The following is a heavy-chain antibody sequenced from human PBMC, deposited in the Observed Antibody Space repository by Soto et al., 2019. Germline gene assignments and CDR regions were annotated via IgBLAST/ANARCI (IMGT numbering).Heavy chain of an antibody. CDR1: GFTFRSFT. D-gene: IGHD6-13*01. V-gene: IGHV3-21*01. J-gene: IGHJ5*02. CDR3: TRDASRDSSARGWFDP. CDR2: ISSNSAYI. Sequence: PVGSLRISCAASGFTFRSFTMNWVRQAPGKGLEWVSTISSNSAYIYYTDALRGRFTISRDNAKNSLHLQMNSLRAEDTAVYYCTRDASRDSSARGWFDPWGPGTLVTVS.